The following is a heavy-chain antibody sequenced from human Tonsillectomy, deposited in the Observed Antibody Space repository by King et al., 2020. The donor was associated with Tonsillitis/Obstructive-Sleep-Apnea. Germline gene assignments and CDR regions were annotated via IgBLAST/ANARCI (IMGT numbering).Heavy chain of an antibody. Sequence: VQLVESGGGLVQPGGSLRLSCAASGVIFSTQAMNLVRQAPGKGLEWLSYITSNIDTIYYGASVKGRFTISRDNAKNSLYLQMNSLRDEDTAVYYCARGGGDGWDFDNWGQGTLVTVSS. J-gene: IGHJ4*02. CDR1: GVIFSTQA. CDR2: ITSNIDTI. CDR3: ARGGGDGWDFDN. V-gene: IGHV3-48*02. D-gene: IGHD3-16*01.